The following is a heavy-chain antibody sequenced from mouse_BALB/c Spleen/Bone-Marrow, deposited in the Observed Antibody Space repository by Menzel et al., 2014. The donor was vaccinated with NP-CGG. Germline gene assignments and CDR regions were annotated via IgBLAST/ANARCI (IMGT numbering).Heavy chain of an antibody. V-gene: IGHV5-9-3*01. Sequence: EVQLVESGGGLVKPGGSLKLSCAASGFTFSSYAMSWVRQTPEKRLEWVATISSGGSYTYYPDSVKGRFTISRDNAKNTLYLQMSSLRSEDTAMHYCARQYDYDGAWFAYWGQGTLVTVSA. CDR1: GFTFSSYA. CDR3: ARQYDYDGAWFAY. CDR2: ISSGGSYT. D-gene: IGHD2-4*01. J-gene: IGHJ3*01.